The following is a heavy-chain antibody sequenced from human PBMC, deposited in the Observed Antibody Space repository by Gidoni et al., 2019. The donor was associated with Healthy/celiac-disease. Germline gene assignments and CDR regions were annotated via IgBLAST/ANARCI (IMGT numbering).Heavy chain of an antibody. V-gene: IGHV3-20*04. D-gene: IGHD6-19*01. Sequence: EVQLVESGGGVVRPGGSLRLSWAATGFTFDDYGMSWVRQAPGKGLGWVSGINWNGGSTGYADSVKGRFTISRDNAKNSLYLQMNSLRAEDTALYYCARGNGWYAEGAFDIWGQGTMVTVSS. CDR2: INWNGGST. CDR3: ARGNGWYAEGAFDI. CDR1: GFTFDDYG. J-gene: IGHJ3*02.